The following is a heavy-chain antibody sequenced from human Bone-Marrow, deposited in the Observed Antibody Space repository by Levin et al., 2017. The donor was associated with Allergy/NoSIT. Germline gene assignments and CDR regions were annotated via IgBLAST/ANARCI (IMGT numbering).Heavy chain of an antibody. Sequence: ASVKVSCKASGYTFTSYGISWVRQAPGQGLEWMGWISAYNGNTNYAQKLQGRVTMTTDTSTSTAYMELRSLRSDDTAVYYCARGGLLTIFGVVTKYYFDYWGQGTLVTVSS. CDR2: ISAYNGNT. J-gene: IGHJ4*02. CDR1: GYTFTSYG. V-gene: IGHV1-18*01. D-gene: IGHD3-3*01. CDR3: ARGGLLTIFGVVTKYYFDY.